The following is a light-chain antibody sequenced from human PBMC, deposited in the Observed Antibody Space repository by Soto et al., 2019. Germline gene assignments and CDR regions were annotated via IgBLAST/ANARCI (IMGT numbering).Light chain of an antibody. J-gene: IGKJ3*01. Sequence: IQLTQSPSSLSASVGDRVTITCRASQGISSFLAWYQQKPGSAPKLLIYGASTLQSGVPSRFSGSGSGPDFTLTISSLQPEDFATYYCQQLNSFPIAFGPGTKVEIQ. CDR3: QQLNSFPIA. CDR1: QGISSF. V-gene: IGKV1-9*01. CDR2: GAS.